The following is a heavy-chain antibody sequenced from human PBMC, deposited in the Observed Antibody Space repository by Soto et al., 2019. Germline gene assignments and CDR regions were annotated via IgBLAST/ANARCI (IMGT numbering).Heavy chain of an antibody. CDR2: IYYSGST. V-gene: IGHV4-39*01. CDR1: GGSISSSSYY. J-gene: IGHJ5*02. CDR3: ARSSRGILEWLRRGNWFDP. Sequence: SETLSLTCTVSGGSISSSSYYWGWIRQPPGKGLEWIGSIYYSGSTYYNPSLKSRVTISVATSKNQFSLKLSSVTAADTAVYYCARSSRGILEWLRRGNWFDPWGQGTLVTVSS. D-gene: IGHD3-3*01.